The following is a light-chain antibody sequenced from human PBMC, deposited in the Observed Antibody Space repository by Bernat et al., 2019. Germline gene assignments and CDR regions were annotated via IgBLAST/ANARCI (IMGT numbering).Light chain of an antibody. Sequence: DIVLTQSPGTLSLSPGERATLSCRASQSVSSSYLAWYQKKLGQAPRLLSYGASSRATGIPDRFSGSGSGTDFTLTISRVEPEDFVVYYCQQYGRSYTFGQGTKLEIK. CDR3: QQYGRSYT. V-gene: IGKV3-20*01. J-gene: IGKJ2*01. CDR2: GAS. CDR1: QSVSSSY.